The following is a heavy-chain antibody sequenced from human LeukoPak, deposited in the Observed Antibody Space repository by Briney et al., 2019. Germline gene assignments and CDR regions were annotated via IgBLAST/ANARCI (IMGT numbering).Heavy chain of an antibody. CDR1: GFTVGSHY. J-gene: IGHJ6*02. CDR2: IYGGGNT. D-gene: IGHD2-21*01. V-gene: IGHV3-66*01. Sequence: GGSLRLSCAASGFTVGSHYMNWVRQAPGKGLDWVSVIYGGGNTYYADSVKGRFTTSRDNSKNTVYLQVNSLRAEDTAVYYCARAIAPDGYYGLDVWGQGTTVIVSS. CDR3: ARAIAPDGYYGLDV.